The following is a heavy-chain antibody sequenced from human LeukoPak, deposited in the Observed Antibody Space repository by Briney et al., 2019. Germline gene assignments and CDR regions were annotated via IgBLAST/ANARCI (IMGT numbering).Heavy chain of an antibody. CDR1: GGTFSSYA. V-gene: IGHV1-69*05. CDR2: IIPIFGTA. Sequence: SVKVSXKASGGTFSSYAISWVRQAPGQGLEWMGRIIPIFGTANYAQKFQGRVTITTDESTSTAYMELSSLRSEDTAVYYCARGGGGYCSSTSCGNFDYWGQGTLVTVSS. CDR3: ARGGGGYCSSTSCGNFDY. J-gene: IGHJ4*02. D-gene: IGHD2-2*01.